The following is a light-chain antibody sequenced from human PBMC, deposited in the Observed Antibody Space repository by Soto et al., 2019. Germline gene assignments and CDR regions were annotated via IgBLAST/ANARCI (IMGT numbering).Light chain of an antibody. J-gene: IGKJ1*01. CDR2: GAS. Sequence: EIVLTQSPGTLAVSPGERVTLSCRASQNISASFLAWYQHKPGQAPRLLIYGASSRATGIPDRFSDSGSGTDFTLTISRLEPEDFALHYCQQYRRFPWTFGQGTKVGIK. CDR1: QNISASF. V-gene: IGKV3-20*01. CDR3: QQYRRFPWT.